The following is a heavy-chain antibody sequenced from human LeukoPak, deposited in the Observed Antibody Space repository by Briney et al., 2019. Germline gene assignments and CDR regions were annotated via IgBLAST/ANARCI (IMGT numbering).Heavy chain of an antibody. J-gene: IGHJ4*02. D-gene: IGHD1-26*01. CDR3: ARSGSYFDFDS. CDR1: GFNFSRYW. V-gene: IGHV3-7*01. CDR2: IDQDGSEK. Sequence: PGGSLRLSCGASGFNFSRYWMSWVRQAPGKGLEWVANIDQDGSEKYYVDSVKGRFAITRANNSLYLQMDSLSPEDTAVYYCARSGSYFDFDSWGQGTLVTVS.